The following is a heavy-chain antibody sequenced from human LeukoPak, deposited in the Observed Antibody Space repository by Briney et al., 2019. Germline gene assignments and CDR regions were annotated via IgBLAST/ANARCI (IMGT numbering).Heavy chain of an antibody. CDR2: IIPIFGTA. Sequence: GSSVKVSCKASGGTFSSYAISWVRQAPGQGLEWMGGIIPIFGTANYAQKFQGRVTITTDESTSTAYMELSSLRSEDTAVHYCARSRVLLDFGEFSPSAINWFDPWGKGTLVTVSS. CDR3: ARSRVLLDFGEFSPSAINWFDP. V-gene: IGHV1-69*05. J-gene: IGHJ5*02. CDR1: GGTFSSYA. D-gene: IGHD3-10*01.